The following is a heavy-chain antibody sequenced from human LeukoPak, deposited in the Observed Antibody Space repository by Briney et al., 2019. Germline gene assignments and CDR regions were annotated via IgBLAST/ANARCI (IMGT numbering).Heavy chain of an antibody. Sequence: ASXXVSCKASGGTFISYAISWVRQAPGQGVEWMGGIIHIFGRANYAQKFRGRVTITADEYKSTAYMELSSLRSEDTAVYYCARAPLGATSGEFDYWGQGTLVTVSS. CDR2: IIHIFGRA. CDR1: GGTFISYA. J-gene: IGHJ4*02. D-gene: IGHD1-26*01. CDR3: ARAPLGATSGEFDY. V-gene: IGHV1-69*13.